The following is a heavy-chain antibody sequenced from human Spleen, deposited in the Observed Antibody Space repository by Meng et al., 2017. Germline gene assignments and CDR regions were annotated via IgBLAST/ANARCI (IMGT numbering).Heavy chain of an antibody. D-gene: IGHD2-15*01. CDR3: ARVVERGCFDY. V-gene: IGHV3-23*01. J-gene: IGHJ4*02. CDR2: ISGTGGST. CDR1: GFTFIKNA. Sequence: GGFLRLSCAACGFTFIKNAMTWVRQAPGKGREWVSAISGTGGSTYYANSVKGRFTISRDNSKNTLYLQMSGLRAEDTAVYYGARVVERGCFDYWGQGTLVTVSS.